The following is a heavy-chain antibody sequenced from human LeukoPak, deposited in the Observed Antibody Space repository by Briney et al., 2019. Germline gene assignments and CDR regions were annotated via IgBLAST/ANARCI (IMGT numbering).Heavy chain of an antibody. CDR1: GFTFSSYS. CDR2: ISSSSSTI. J-gene: IGHJ6*03. CDR3: ARWYPVKGYYYMDV. Sequence: GGSLRLSCAASGFTFSSYSMNWVRQAPGKGLEWVSYISSSSSTIYYADSVKGRFTISRDNAKNSLYLQMNSLRAEDTAVYYCARWYPVKGYYYMDVWGKGTTVTVSS. D-gene: IGHD6-13*01. V-gene: IGHV3-48*01.